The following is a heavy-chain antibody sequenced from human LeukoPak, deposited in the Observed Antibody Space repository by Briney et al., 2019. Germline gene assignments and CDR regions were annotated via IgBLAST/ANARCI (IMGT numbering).Heavy chain of an antibody. Sequence: GGSLRLSCAASGFTFRDYTMTWVRQAPGKGLEWASTISGRGDDTHYADSVKGRFTISRDNSKNTLYLQMNRLRAEDTALFYCAKEVEGSGYYHLDKWGQGTLVAVSS. CDR3: AKEVEGSGYYHLDK. CDR2: ISGRGDDT. CDR1: GFTFRDYT. V-gene: IGHV3-23*01. D-gene: IGHD3-22*01. J-gene: IGHJ4*02.